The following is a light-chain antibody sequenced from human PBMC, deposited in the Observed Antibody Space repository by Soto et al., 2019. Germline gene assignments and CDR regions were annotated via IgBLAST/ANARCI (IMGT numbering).Light chain of an antibody. Sequence: IVLPQSPGTLSSSPGERVTLSCRATQPVSSRYLAWYQQKPGQAPRLLIYGASNRATGVPERFSGSGSGTDFTLTIGRLEPQDSAMYYCQQYGISVTFGQGTRLEIK. CDR1: QPVSSRY. J-gene: IGKJ5*01. V-gene: IGKV3-20*01. CDR3: QQYGISVT. CDR2: GAS.